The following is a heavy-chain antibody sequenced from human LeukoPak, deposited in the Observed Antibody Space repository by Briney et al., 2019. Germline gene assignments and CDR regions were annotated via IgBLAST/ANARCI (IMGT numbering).Heavy chain of an antibody. CDR1: GFTFSSYA. J-gene: IGHJ4*02. V-gene: IGHV3-23*01. CDR2: ISGSGGST. CDR3: AKASIPRITMVRYPDY. D-gene: IGHD3-10*01. Sequence: GALRLSCAASGFTFSSYAMSWVRQAPGKGLEWVSAISGSGGSTYYADSVKGRFTISRDNSKNTLYLQMNSLRAEDTAVYYCAKASIPRITMVRYPDYWGQGTLVTVSS.